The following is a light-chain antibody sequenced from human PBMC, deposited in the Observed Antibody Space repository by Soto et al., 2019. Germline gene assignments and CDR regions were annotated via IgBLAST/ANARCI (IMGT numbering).Light chain of an antibody. CDR2: ATS. J-gene: IGKJ3*01. Sequence: DIQMTQSPSSLSASVGDRVTMTCRASQAIHSYLNLYQQKPGKAPNLLIFATSTLQSGVPSRFSGSGSGTDFTLTISSLQPEDFATYYCQQRETFGPGTKVDIK. CDR3: QQRET. V-gene: IGKV1-39*01. CDR1: QAIHSY.